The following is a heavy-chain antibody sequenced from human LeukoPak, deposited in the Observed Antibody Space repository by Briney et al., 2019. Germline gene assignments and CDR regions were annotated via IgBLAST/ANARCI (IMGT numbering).Heavy chain of an antibody. V-gene: IGHV3-23*01. CDR3: AKGSDDSSGYYYVGHFDY. Sequence: GGSLRLSCAASGFTFSNYAMNWVRQAPGKGLEWVSSLVGSGGGTFYADSVRGRFTISRDNSKNTLYLQMNSLRAEDSAVYYCAKGSDDSSGYYYVGHFDYWGQGTLVTVSS. D-gene: IGHD3-22*01. CDR1: GFTFSNYA. CDR2: LVGSGGGT. J-gene: IGHJ4*02.